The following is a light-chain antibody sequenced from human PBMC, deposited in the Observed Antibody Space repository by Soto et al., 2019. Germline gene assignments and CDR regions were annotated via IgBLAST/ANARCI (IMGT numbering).Light chain of an antibody. V-gene: IGLV2-8*01. CDR2: EVN. Sequence: QSALTQPPSASGSPGQSVAISCTGTTSDIGGYNYVSWYQQHPGKAPKLMLYEVNKRPSGVPDRFSGSKSGNTASLTIYGLQAEDEADYYCSSHGGNSPYVFGTGTKLTVL. J-gene: IGLJ1*01. CDR1: TSDIGGYNY. CDR3: SSHGGNSPYV.